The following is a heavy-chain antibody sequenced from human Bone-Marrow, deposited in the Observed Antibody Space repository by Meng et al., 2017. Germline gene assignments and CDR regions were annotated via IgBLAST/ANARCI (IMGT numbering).Heavy chain of an antibody. D-gene: IGHD4-23*01. CDR3: ARDPYGGRHFDY. V-gene: IGHV3-48*03. CDR2: ISSSGSTI. CDR1: GFTFSSYE. J-gene: IGHJ4*02. Sequence: GGSLRLSCAAFGFTFSSYEMNWVRQAPGKGLEWVSYISSSGSTIYYADSVKGRFTISRDNAKNSLYLQMNSLRAEDTAVYYCARDPYGGRHFDYWGQGTLVTVSS.